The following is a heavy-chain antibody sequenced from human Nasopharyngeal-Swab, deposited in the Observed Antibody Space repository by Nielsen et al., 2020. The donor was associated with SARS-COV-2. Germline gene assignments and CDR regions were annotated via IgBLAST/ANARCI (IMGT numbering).Heavy chain of an antibody. CDR1: GFTFSSYA. J-gene: IGHJ3*02. CDR2: ISYDGSNK. D-gene: IGHD4/OR15-4a*01. V-gene: IGHV3-30*04. Sequence: GGSLRLSCAVSGFTFSSYAMHWVRQAPGKGLEWVAVISYDGSNKYYADSVKGRFTISRDNSKNTLYLQMNSLRAEDTAVYYCASHGASNAFDIWGQGTMVTVSS. CDR3: ASHGASNAFDI.